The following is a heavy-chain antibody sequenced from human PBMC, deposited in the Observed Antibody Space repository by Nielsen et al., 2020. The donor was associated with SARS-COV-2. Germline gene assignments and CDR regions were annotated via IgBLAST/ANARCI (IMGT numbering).Heavy chain of an antibody. CDR2: IKSKTDGGTT. V-gene: IGHV3-15*01. J-gene: IGHJ3*02. D-gene: IGHD3-3*01. CDR3: TTSRRGYDVWSDYRSVVFDAFDI. Sequence: WIRQPPGLGLEWVGRIKSKTDGGTTDYAAPVKGRFTISRDDSKGTLHLQMNSLKNEDTAVYYCTTSRRGYDVWSDYRSVVFDAFDIWGQGTMVTVSS.